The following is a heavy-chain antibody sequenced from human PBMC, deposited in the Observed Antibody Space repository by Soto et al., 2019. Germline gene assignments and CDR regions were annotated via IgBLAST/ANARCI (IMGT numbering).Heavy chain of an antibody. CDR3: AKGGLEPFDY. D-gene: IGHD1-1*01. V-gene: IGHV3-74*01. CDR2: INDYGTTI. Sequence: GGSLRLSCAASGFNLGSYWMHWVRQAPGKGMVWVSRINDYGTTINYAESVEGRFTISRDDAKSEVYLQMNNLRAEDTAVYYCAKGGLEPFDYWGQGALVTVSS. CDR1: GFNLGSYW. J-gene: IGHJ4*02.